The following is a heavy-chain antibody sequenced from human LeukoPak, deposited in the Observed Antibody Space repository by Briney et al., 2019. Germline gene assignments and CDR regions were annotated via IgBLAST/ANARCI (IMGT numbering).Heavy chain of an antibody. CDR3: ARETGIPVAGLNPYYFSY. D-gene: IGHD6-19*01. J-gene: IGHJ4*02. V-gene: IGHV3-7*01. CDR2: IKQDGSEK. CDR1: GFTFSSYW. Sequence: GGSLCFSCAASGFTFSSYWMIWLRQAPGKGLEWVANIKQDGSEKYYVDSVKGRFTMSRDNARNSLYLQMNSLRVEDTAVYYCARETGIPVAGLNPYYFSYWGQGTLVTVSS.